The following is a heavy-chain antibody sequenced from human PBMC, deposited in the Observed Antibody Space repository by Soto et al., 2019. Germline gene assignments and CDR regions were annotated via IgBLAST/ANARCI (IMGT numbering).Heavy chain of an antibody. J-gene: IGHJ2*01. CDR3: AQTLGLAVAGPGRFDL. V-gene: IGHV1-69*12. D-gene: IGHD6-19*01. CDR1: GGTFSKYA. Sequence: QVQLVQSGAEVKKYGSSVKVSCKASGGTFSKYAISWVRQAPGQGLEWMGGITPMFGTANYAQRFQGRVTITEDESTSTAYMQLNSLRADDTAVYYCAQTLGLAVAGPGRFDLWGRGTLVTVSS. CDR2: ITPMFGTA.